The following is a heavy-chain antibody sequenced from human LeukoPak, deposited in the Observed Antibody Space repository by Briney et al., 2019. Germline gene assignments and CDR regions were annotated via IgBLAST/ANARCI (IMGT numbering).Heavy chain of an antibody. J-gene: IGHJ2*01. D-gene: IGHD1-14*01. Sequence: SETLSLTCSVFTGSISSYQWSWIRQPPGKALEWIGYVHYSGSTNYNPSLKSRVSMSVDTSRNQFSLKLISVTAADTAVYYCASLTSEGWYFDLWGRGTLVTVSS. CDR3: ASLTSEGWYFDL. V-gene: IGHV4-59*08. CDR1: TGSISSYQ. CDR2: VHYSGST.